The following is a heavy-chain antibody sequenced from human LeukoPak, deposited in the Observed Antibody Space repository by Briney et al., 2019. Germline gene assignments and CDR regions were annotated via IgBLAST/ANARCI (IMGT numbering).Heavy chain of an antibody. CDR3: ARDRRIAAAGTPGY. CDR2: INPNSGGT. CDR1: GYTFTGYY. Sequence: ASVKVSCKASGYTFTGYYMHWVRQAPGQGLEWMGWINPNSGGTNYAQKFQGRVTMTRDTSISTAYMELSRLRSDDTAVYYCARDRRIAAAGTPGYWDQGTLVTVSS. J-gene: IGHJ4*02. D-gene: IGHD6-13*01. V-gene: IGHV1-2*02.